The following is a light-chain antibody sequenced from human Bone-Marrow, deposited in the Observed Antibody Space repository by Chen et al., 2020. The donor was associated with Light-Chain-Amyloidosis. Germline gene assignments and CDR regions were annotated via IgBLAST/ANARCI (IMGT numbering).Light chain of an antibody. V-gene: IGKV3-20*01. CDR3: HQYGNSPKT. Sequence: EIVLTQSPGTLSLSPGERATLSCRASLSVSSDYLAWYQQKPVQTPRVLISGASSRATGIPDRFSGSGSGTDLTITISRLEPEDFAVYYCHQYGNSPKTFGQGTKVEIK. CDR2: GAS. J-gene: IGKJ1*01. CDR1: LSVSSDY.